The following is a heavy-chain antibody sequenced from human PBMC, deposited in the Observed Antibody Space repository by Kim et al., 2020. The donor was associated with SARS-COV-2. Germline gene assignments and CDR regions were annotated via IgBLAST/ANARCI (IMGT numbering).Heavy chain of an antibody. D-gene: IGHD6-6*01. CDR3: ARSRYSSSSTYYYYGMDV. J-gene: IGHJ6*02. Sequence: KSRVTISVDTSKNQFSLKLSSVTAADTAVYYCARSRYSSSSTYYYYGMDVWDQGTTVTVSS. V-gene: IGHV4-59*01.